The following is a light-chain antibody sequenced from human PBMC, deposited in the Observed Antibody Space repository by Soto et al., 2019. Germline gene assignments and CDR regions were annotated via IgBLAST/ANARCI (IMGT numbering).Light chain of an antibody. CDR1: QSVSSSY. CDR3: QQHGDSPIT. J-gene: IGKJ5*01. CDR2: GAS. Sequence: IVLPQYPGTLSLSPGERATLSCRASQSVSSSYLAWYQQKPGQAPRLLIYGASSRAPGIPDRFSGSGSGTDFTLTISRLEPEDFAVYYCQQHGDSPITFGQGTRLENK. V-gene: IGKV3-20*01.